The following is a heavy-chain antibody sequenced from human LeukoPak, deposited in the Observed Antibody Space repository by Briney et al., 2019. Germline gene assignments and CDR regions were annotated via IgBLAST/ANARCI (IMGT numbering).Heavy chain of an antibody. Sequence: ASVKVSCKASGYIFTVKFLHWLRQAPGQGLEWMGGVEPKSGGAVYGRNFQGRVTVTRDTSVSTAYMELSGLRSDDTAVYYCAIENYYDSSGYSKAFDYWGQGTLVTVSS. D-gene: IGHD3-22*01. J-gene: IGHJ4*02. CDR2: VEPKSGGA. CDR1: GYIFTVKF. CDR3: AIENYYDSSGYSKAFDY. V-gene: IGHV1-2*02.